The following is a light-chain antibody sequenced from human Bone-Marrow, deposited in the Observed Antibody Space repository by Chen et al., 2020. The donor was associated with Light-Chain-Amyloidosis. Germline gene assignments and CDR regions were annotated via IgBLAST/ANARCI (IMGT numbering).Light chain of an antibody. V-gene: IGLV3-21*02. Sequence: SYVLTQPSSVSVAPGQTATIACGGNNIGSTSVHWYQQTPGPATLLVVYDDSDRPSGIPERLSGSNAGNTATLTISRVEAGDEADYYCQVWDRGSDRPVFGGGTKLTVL. J-gene: IGLJ3*02. CDR1: NIGSTS. CDR3: QVWDRGSDRPV. CDR2: DDS.